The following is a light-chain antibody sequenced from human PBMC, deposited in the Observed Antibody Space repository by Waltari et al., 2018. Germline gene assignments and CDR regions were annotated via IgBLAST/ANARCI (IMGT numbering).Light chain of an antibody. CDR3: CSYAGFTTPWV. CDR1: TSDVGSYHI. CDR2: AVD. J-gene: IGLJ3*02. V-gene: IGLV2-23*02. Sequence: QSALTQPAPVSGSPGQSITISCTGTTSDVGSYHIVSWYHHHPGKAPNLMIYAVDKRPSGVSNRFSGSKSGNTASLTISGLQAEDEADYFCCSYAGFTTPWVFGGGTKLTVL.